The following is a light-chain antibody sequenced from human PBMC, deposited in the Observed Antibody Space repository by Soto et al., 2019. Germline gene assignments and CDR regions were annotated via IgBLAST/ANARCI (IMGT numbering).Light chain of an antibody. V-gene: IGKV3-20*01. CDR3: QYYGSSPQA. Sequence: EIVLTQSPATLSLSPGERATLSCRASQSVDSSFLAWYQQKPGQAPSLLIYDASVRATGIPDRFSGSGSGTDLTLTISRLEPEDFAVYYCQYYGSSPQAFGQGTKVDIK. J-gene: IGKJ1*01. CDR1: QSVDSSF. CDR2: DAS.